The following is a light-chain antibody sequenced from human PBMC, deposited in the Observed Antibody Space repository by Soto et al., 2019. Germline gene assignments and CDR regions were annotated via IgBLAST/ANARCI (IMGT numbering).Light chain of an antibody. Sequence: EIVLTQSPGTVSLSLGERATLSCRASQSVTSSYLAWYQQKPGQAPRLLIYGASTRATGIPDRFSGSGSGTDFTLTVTRLEPEDFAVYYCQHYGGSMYSFGQGTKLEIK. CDR1: QSVTSSY. V-gene: IGKV3-20*01. CDR2: GAS. CDR3: QHYGGSMYS. J-gene: IGKJ2*03.